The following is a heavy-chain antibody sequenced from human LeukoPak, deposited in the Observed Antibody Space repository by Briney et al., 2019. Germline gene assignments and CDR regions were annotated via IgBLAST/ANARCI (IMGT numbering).Heavy chain of an antibody. CDR1: GGSFSGYY. V-gene: IGHV4-59*01. CDR2: MYYRGNT. J-gene: IGHJ4*02. Sequence: SETLSLTCAVYGGSFSGYYWSWIRQPPGKGLEWIGYMYYRGNTNYDPSLKSRVTISIDTPNNQFSLKLSSVTAADTAVYYCATGAHGIAAAGDYYFDYWGQGTLVTVSS. D-gene: IGHD6-13*01. CDR3: ATGAHGIAAAGDYYFDY.